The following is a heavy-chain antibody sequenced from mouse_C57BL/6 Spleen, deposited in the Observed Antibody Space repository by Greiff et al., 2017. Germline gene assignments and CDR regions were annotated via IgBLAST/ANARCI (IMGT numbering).Heavy chain of an antibody. CDR2: IYPGDGDT. J-gene: IGHJ4*01. CDR1: GYAFSSYW. V-gene: IGHV1-80*01. CDR3: ARFTTVVARAMDY. Sequence: LQQSGASVKISCKASGYAFSSYWMNWVKQRPGKGLEWIGQIYPGDGDTNYNGKFKGKATLTADKSSSTAYMQLSSLTSEDSAVYFCARFTTVVARAMDYWGQGTSVTVSS. D-gene: IGHD1-1*01.